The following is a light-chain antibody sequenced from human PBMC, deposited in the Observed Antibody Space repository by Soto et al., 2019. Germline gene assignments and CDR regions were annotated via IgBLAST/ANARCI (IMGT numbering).Light chain of an antibody. CDR1: QSVRSW. V-gene: IGKV1-5*01. J-gene: IGKJ4*01. CDR2: DAS. CDR3: QQYDNYPLT. Sequence: DIQMTQSPSTLSASVGDRVTITCRASQSVRSWLAWYQHKPGRAPKFLIYDASSLESGVPARFSGSGSGTEFTLTISNLQPDDFATYYCQQYDNYPLTFGGGTKVDNK.